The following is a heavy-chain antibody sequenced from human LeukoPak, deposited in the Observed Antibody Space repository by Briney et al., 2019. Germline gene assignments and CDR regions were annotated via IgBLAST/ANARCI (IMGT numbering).Heavy chain of an antibody. V-gene: IGHV4-61*05. CDR1: GGSISSSSYY. CDR2: IYYSGST. CDR3: ARLSFRKGGSDAFDI. Sequence: SETLSLTCTVSGGSISSSSYYWGWIRQPPGKGLEWIGYIYYSGSTNYNPSLKSRVTISVDTSKNQFSLKLSSVTAADTAVYYCARLSFRKGGSDAFDIWGQGTMVTVSS. D-gene: IGHD3-16*01. J-gene: IGHJ3*02.